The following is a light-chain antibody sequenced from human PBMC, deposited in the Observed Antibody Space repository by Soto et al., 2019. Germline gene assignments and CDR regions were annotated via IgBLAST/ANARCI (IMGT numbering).Light chain of an antibody. CDR1: ESVGSY. V-gene: IGKV3-11*01. CDR2: DTS. CDR3: QQSYSTPQT. J-gene: IGKJ1*01. Sequence: EVVLTQSPATLSLSPGESATLSCRASESVGSYLAWYQQRPDQAPRLVIYDTSTRATGIADRFSGSGSGTDFTLTISSLQPEDFATYYCQQSYSTPQTFGQGTKVDTK.